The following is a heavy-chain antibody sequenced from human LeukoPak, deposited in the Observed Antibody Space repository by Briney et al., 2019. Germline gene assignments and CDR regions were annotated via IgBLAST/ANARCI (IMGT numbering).Heavy chain of an antibody. CDR1: GFTFSSYG. Sequence: GTLRLSCAASGFTFSSYGMSWVRQAPGKGLEWVSAISGSGGSTYYADSVKGRFTITRDNSKNTLYLQMNSLRAEDTAVYYCAKGHSGGHVPFWDYWGQGTLVTVSS. CDR3: AKGHSGGHVPFWDY. D-gene: IGHD2-15*01. V-gene: IGHV3-23*01. J-gene: IGHJ4*02. CDR2: ISGSGGST.